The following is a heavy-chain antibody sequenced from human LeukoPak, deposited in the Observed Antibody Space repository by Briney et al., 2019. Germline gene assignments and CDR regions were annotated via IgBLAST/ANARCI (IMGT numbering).Heavy chain of an antibody. CDR1: GGTFSSYA. Sequence: SVKVSCKASGGTFSSYAISWVRQAPGQGLEWMGGIIPIFGTANYAQKFQGRVTITADKSTSTAYMELSSLRSEDTAVYYCASGIMFGTTGTTHPKKYYYGMDVWGKGTTVTVSS. CDR3: ASGIMFGTTGTTHPKKYYYGMDV. D-gene: IGHD1-1*01. V-gene: IGHV1-69*06. J-gene: IGHJ6*04. CDR2: IIPIFGTA.